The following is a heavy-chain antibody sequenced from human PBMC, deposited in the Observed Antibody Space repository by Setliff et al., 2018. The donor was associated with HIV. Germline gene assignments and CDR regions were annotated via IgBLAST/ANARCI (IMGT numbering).Heavy chain of an antibody. Sequence: SETLSLTCAVSGYSISSGYYWGWNRQPPGKGLEWIGSIYHSGSTYYNPSLKSRCTIAKETSQNQFSRELRAVTAADTAVYYCAREAVDDYARYFDYWGQGSRVTVSS. CDR2: IYHSGST. CDR3: AREAVDDYARYFDY. V-gene: IGHV4-38-2*02. CDR1: GYSISSGYY. J-gene: IGHJ4*02. D-gene: IGHD4-17*01.